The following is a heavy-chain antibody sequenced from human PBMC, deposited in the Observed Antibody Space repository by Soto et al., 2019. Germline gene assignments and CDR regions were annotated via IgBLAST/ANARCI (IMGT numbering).Heavy chain of an antibody. CDR2: ISGSGGST. Sequence: GGSLRLSCGASGFTFSSYAMSWVRQAPGKGLEWVSAISGSGGSTYYADSVKGRFTISRDNSKNTLYLQMNSLRAEDTAVYYCASPLPPFYDFWSGSAHFDYWGQGTLVTVSS. D-gene: IGHD3-3*01. CDR3: ASPLPPFYDFWSGSAHFDY. V-gene: IGHV3-23*01. CDR1: GFTFSSYA. J-gene: IGHJ4*02.